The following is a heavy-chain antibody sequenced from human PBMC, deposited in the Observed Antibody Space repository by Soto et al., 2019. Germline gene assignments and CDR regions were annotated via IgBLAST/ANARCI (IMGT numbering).Heavy chain of an antibody. V-gene: IGHV3-33*01. J-gene: IGHJ6*02. CDR3: ARSLRGADRNDWSYYYHGMDV. Sequence: GGSLRLSCAASGFNFNNYGMHWVRQAPGKGLEWVAVIWNDGNGYYYANSVKGRFTISRDNSKNTLFLQMSSLRADDTAVYYCARSLRGADRNDWSYYYHGMDVWGQGTTVTVSS. CDR1: GFNFNNYG. CDR2: IWNDGNGY. D-gene: IGHD1-1*01.